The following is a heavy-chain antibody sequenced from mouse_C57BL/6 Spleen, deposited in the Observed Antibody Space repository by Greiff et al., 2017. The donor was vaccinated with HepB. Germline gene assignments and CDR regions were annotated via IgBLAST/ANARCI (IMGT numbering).Heavy chain of an antibody. J-gene: IGHJ4*01. V-gene: IGHV1-80*01. Sequence: VQLQQSGAELVKPGASVKISCKASGYAFSSYWMNWVKQRPGKGLEWIGQIYPGDGDTNYNGKFKGKATLTADKSSSTAYMQLSRLTSEDSAVYFCARGYDGYYAMDYWGQGTSVTVSS. D-gene: IGHD2-3*01. CDR3: ARGYDGYYAMDY. CDR2: IYPGDGDT. CDR1: GYAFSSYW.